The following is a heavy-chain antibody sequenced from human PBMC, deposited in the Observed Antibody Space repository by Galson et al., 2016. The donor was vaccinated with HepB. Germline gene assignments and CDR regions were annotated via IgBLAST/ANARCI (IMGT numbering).Heavy chain of an antibody. CDR2: IPGSGGST. CDR3: AKGSYSSSWYCYFDY. Sequence: SLRLSCAASGFTFSSYAMSWVRPAPGKGLEWVSAIPGSGGSTYYADSVKGRFTIARDNSKKTQFLQMNSMRAEDTAVFYCAKGSYSSSWYCYFDYWGQGTLVTVSS. J-gene: IGHJ4*02. CDR1: GFTFSSYA. V-gene: IGHV3-23*01. D-gene: IGHD6-13*01.